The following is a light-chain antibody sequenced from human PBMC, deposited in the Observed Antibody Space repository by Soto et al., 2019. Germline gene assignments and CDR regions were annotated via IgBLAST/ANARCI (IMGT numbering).Light chain of an antibody. Sequence: QSVLTQPASVSGSPGQSMTISCTGTSSDVGSYNLVSWYQQHPGKAPKLMIYEGSKRPSGVSNRFSGSKSGNTASLTISGLQAEDEADYYCCSYAGSSAYVFGTGTKVT. J-gene: IGLJ1*01. CDR3: CSYAGSSAYV. CDR2: EGS. V-gene: IGLV2-23*01. CDR1: SSDVGSYNL.